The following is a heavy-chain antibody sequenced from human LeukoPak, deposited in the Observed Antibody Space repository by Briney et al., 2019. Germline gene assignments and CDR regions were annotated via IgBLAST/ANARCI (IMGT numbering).Heavy chain of an antibody. D-gene: IGHD3-16*02. V-gene: IGHV3-21*01. Sequence: GGSLRLSCAASGFTFSSYTMNWVRQAPGKGLEWVSSISSSSSYIYYADSVKGRFTISRDNAKNSLYLQMNSLRAEDTAVYYCARDRGYDYVWGSYRPDWFDPWGQGTLVTVSS. CDR2: ISSSSSYI. CDR3: ARDRGYDYVWGSYRPDWFDP. CDR1: GFTFSSYT. J-gene: IGHJ5*02.